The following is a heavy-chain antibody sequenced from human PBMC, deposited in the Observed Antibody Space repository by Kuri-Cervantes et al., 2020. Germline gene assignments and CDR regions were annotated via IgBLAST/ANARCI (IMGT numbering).Heavy chain of an antibody. J-gene: IGHJ6*04. D-gene: IGHD6-6*01. V-gene: IGHV2-5*05. CDR1: GFSLSNARVG. CDR3: AVEFISSSRGGV. Sequence: SGPTLVKPTETLTLTCTVSGFSLSNARVGVGWIRQPPGKALEWLALIYWDDDKRYGPSLKSRLTITKDTSKNQVVLTMTNMDPVDTATYYCAVEFISSSRGGVWGKGTTVTVSS. CDR2: IYWDDDK.